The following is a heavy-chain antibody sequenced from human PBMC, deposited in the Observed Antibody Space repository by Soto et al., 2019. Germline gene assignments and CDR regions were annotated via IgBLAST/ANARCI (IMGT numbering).Heavy chain of an antibody. CDR1: GFSLSTSGMR. V-gene: IGHV2-70*04. J-gene: IGHJ4*02. CDR3: ARIIYSSGWYYFDY. D-gene: IGHD6-19*01. CDR2: IDWDDDK. Sequence: SGPTLVNPTQTLTLTCTFSGFSLSTSGMRVSWIRQPPGKALEWLARIDWDDDKFYSTSLKTRLTISKDTSKNQVVLTMTNMDPVDTATYYCARIIYSSGWYYFDYWGQGTLVTVSS.